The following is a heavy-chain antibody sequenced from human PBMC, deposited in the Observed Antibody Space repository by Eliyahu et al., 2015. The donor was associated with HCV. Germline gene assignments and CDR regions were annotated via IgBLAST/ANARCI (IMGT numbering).Heavy chain of an antibody. CDR3: AGYTRLNYYYGMDV. J-gene: IGHJ6*02. D-gene: IGHD2-2*02. CDR2: INHSGST. CDR1: GGSFSGYY. Sequence: QWGAGLLKPSETLSLTCAVYGGSFSGYYWSWIRQPPGKGLEWIGEINHSGSTNYNPSLKSRVTISVDTSKNQFSLKLSSVTAADTAVYYCAGYTRLNYYYGMDVWGQGTTVTVSS. V-gene: IGHV4-34*01.